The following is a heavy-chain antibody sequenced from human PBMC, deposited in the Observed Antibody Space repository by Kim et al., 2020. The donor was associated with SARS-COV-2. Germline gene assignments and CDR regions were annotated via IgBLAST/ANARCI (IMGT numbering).Heavy chain of an antibody. Sequence: QKFQGRVTITADESTRTAYMEMSSLRAQDTAVYYCATAVAGKVQKAFDIWGQGTMVTVSS. D-gene: IGHD6-19*01. J-gene: IGHJ3*02. V-gene: IGHV1-69*01. CDR3: ATAVAGKVQKAFDI.